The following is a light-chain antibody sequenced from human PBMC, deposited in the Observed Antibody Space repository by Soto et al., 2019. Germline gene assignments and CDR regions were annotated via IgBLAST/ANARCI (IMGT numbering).Light chain of an antibody. CDR3: QQYGSSPIT. Sequence: EIVLTQSPGTLSLSPGERATLSCRASQNVANYLDWYQQKPGQAPRLLIYESSNRATGIAARFSGSGSGTDFTLTISRLEPEDFAVYYCQQYGSSPITFGQGTRLEIK. J-gene: IGKJ5*01. V-gene: IGKV3-20*01. CDR2: ESS. CDR1: QNVANY.